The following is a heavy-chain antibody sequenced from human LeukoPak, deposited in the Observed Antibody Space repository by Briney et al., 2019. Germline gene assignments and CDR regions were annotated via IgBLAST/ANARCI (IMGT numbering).Heavy chain of an antibody. Sequence: GGSLRLSCAASGFSFNTYAMSWVRQAPGKGLEWVSAISNTGGSTYYADSVKGRFTISRDKSKNTLSLQMNSLRAEDTAVYYCAKDLAWSGSYHRPLYDYWGQGTLVTVSS. CDR1: GFSFNTYA. J-gene: IGHJ4*02. CDR2: ISNTGGST. D-gene: IGHD1-26*01. V-gene: IGHV3-23*01. CDR3: AKDLAWSGSYHRPLYDY.